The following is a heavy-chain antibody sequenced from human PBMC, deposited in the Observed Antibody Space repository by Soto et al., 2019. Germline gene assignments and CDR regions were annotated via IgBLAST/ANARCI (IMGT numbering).Heavy chain of an antibody. CDR1: GGTFSSYA. Sequence: ASVKVSCKASGGTFSSYAISWVRQAPGQGLEWMGGIIPIFGTANYAQKFQGRVTITADESTSTAYMELSSLRSEDTAVYYCAGDQATVTTAMYYYYYGMDVCGQGTTVTVS. CDR3: AGDQATVTTAMYYYYYGMDV. V-gene: IGHV1-69*13. D-gene: IGHD4-17*01. J-gene: IGHJ6*02. CDR2: IIPIFGTA.